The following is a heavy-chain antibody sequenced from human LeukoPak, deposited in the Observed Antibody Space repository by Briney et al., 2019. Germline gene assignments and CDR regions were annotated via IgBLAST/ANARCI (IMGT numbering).Heavy chain of an antibody. CDR3: AREPYYYDSSGYPGEVYYYYGMDV. CDR2: IWYDGSNK. D-gene: IGHD3-22*01. CDR1: GFTFSSYG. J-gene: IGHJ6*02. V-gene: IGHV3-33*01. Sequence: PGGSLRLSCAASGFTFSSYGMDWVRQAPGKGLEWVAFIWYDGSNKYYADSVKGRFTISRDNSKNTLYLQMNSLRAEDTAVYYCAREPYYYDSSGYPGEVYYYYGMDVWGQGTTVTVSS.